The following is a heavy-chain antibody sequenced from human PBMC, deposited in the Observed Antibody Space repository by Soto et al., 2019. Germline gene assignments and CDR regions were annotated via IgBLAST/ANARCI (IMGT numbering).Heavy chain of an antibody. CDR2: VIPIFGTP. V-gene: IGHV1-69*01. CDR3: AGTQGGSSSLDIYYYYYYGMDV. D-gene: IGHD2-15*01. Sequence: QVQLVQSGAEVKKPGSSVKVSCKAPGGTFSTYAISWVRQAPGQGLEWMGGVIPIFGTPKYAQKFQGRVTITAEEATSTGYMELRSMRSEDKAVYYCAGTQGGSSSLDIYYYYYYGMDVWGQGTTVTVSS. CDR1: GGTFSTYA. J-gene: IGHJ6*02.